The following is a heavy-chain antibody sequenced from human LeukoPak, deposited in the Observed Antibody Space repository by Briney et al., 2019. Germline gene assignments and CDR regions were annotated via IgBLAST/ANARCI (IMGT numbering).Heavy chain of an antibody. V-gene: IGHV3-7*01. Sequence: GGSLRLSCAASGFPFSDYWMRWMRQAPGKGLEWVANIKYDGNEEYYVDSVKGRFTISRDNAKNSLYLQLNSLRVEDTAVYYCRSGGAAPGSFDNWGQGTLVTVSP. J-gene: IGHJ4*02. CDR1: GFPFSDYW. CDR3: RSGGAAPGSFDN. CDR2: IKYDGNEE. D-gene: IGHD6-25*01.